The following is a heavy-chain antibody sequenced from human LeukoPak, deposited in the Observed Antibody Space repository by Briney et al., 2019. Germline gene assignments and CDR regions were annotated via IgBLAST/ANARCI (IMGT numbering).Heavy chain of an antibody. D-gene: IGHD3-10*01. CDR1: GFTFDDYA. V-gene: IGHV3-43*02. J-gene: IGHJ4*02. CDR2: ISGDGGST. CDR3: ARSNREFASGSGDY. Sequence: GGSLRLSCAASGFTFDDYAMHWVRQAPGKGLEWVSLISGDGGSTYYADSVKGRFTISRDNAKNSLYLQMNSLRAEDTAVYYCARSNREFASGSGDYWGQGTLVTVSS.